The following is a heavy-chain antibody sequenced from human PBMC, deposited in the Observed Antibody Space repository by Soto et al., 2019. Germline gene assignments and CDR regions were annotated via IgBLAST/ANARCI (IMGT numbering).Heavy chain of an antibody. CDR2: ISGSSNTI. CDR3: AKAPHYYDSSGSLYFDY. D-gene: IGHD3-22*01. J-gene: IGHJ4*02. Sequence: GGSLSLSCAASGLLLGTYSWTWVRQAQRKGLDWLSYISGSSNTIYYADSVKGRFTISRDNAKNSLYLQMNSLRAEDTALYYCAKAPHYYDSSGSLYFDYWGQGTLVTVSS. V-gene: IGHV3-48*04. CDR1: GLLLGTYS.